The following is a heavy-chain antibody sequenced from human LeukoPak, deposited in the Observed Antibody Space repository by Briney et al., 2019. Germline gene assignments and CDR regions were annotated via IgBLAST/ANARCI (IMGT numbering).Heavy chain of an antibody. Sequence: ASVKVSCKASGGTFSSYAISWVRQAPGQGLEWMGIINPSGGSTSHAQKFQGRVTMTRDTSTSTVYMELSSLRSEDTAVYYCARDESSIAARLRSRDYYYYYMDVWGKGTTVTVSS. CDR3: ARDESSIAARLRSRDYYYYYMDV. D-gene: IGHD6-6*01. J-gene: IGHJ6*03. CDR2: INPSGGST. CDR1: GGTFSSYA. V-gene: IGHV1-46*03.